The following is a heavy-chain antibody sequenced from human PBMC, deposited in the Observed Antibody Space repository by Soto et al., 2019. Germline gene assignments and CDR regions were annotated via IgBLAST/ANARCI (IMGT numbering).Heavy chain of an antibody. V-gene: IGHV4-59*08. CDR3: ARLWGDPTYYYYGMDV. Sequence: PSETLSLTCTVSGDSISSYYWSWIRQPPGKGLEWIGYIYYSGSTNYNPSLKSRVTISVDTSKNQFSLKLSSVTAADTAVYYCARLWGDPTYYYYGMDVWGQGTTVTVS. J-gene: IGHJ6*02. CDR2: IYYSGST. CDR1: GDSISSYY. D-gene: IGHD2-21*02.